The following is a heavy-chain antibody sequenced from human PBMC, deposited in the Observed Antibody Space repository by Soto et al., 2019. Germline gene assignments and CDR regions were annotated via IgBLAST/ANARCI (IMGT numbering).Heavy chain of an antibody. CDR2: IYYSGNT. J-gene: IGHJ6*02. CDR3: ARVNYGNYYYYYTMDV. Sequence: PSETLSLTCTVSGGSISNYYWSWIRQPPGKGLEWIGYIYYSGNTNYNPSLKSRVTISVDTSKNQFSLKLNSVTAADTAVYYCARVNYGNYYYYYTMDVWGQGTTVTVSS. CDR1: GGSISNYY. V-gene: IGHV4-59*01. D-gene: IGHD4-17*01.